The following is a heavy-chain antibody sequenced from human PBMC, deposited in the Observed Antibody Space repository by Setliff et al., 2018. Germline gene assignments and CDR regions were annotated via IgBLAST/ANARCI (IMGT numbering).Heavy chain of an antibody. CDR3: AKDSLSGWSAVDY. J-gene: IGHJ4*02. CDR1: GFTFSDYG. CDR2: IWYDGRNK. Sequence: LRLSCAASGFTFSDYGMHWVRQAPGRGLECVAVIWYDGRNKYYEDSVKGRFTISRDDSKNTLYLQMNSLRPEDTAVYYCAKDSLSGWSAVDYWGQGTLVTVSS. D-gene: IGHD6-19*01. V-gene: IGHV3-33*06.